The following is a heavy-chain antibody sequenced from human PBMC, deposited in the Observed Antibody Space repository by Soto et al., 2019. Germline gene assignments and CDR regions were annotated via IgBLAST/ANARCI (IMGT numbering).Heavy chain of an antibody. CDR1: GGSISSTDHY. CDR3: ARLVFHCLRGSCDDYSFYGLDF. D-gene: IGHD2-15*01. Sequence: SETLSLTCTVSGGSISSTDHYWGWVRQPPGKGLEWLGSIYFAGSTFHNPALKSRATLSVDTSRNKFSLRLATVTASDTAVYYCARLVFHCLRGSCDDYSFYGLDFWGQGTTVTVSS. CDR2: IYFAGST. V-gene: IGHV4-39*01. J-gene: IGHJ6*02.